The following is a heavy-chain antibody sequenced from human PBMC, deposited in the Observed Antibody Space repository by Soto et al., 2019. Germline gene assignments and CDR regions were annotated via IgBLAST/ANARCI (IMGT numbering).Heavy chain of an antibody. V-gene: IGHV4-30-4*01. Sequence: QVQLQESGPGLVKPSQTLSLTCTVSGGSISSGDYYWRWIRQPPGKGLEWIGYIYYSGSTYYNPSLESRVTISVDWFKNQSSLKLSSVTAADTAVYYCARSNYDFWSGYSYYVDYWGQGTLVTVSS. D-gene: IGHD3-3*01. CDR1: GGSISSGDYY. CDR3: ARSNYDFWSGYSYYVDY. CDR2: IYYSGST. J-gene: IGHJ4*02.